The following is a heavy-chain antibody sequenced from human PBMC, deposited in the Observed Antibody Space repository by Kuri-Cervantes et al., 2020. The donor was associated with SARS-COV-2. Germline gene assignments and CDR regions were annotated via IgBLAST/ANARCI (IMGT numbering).Heavy chain of an antibody. V-gene: IGHV3-23*01. CDR2: ISGSGATT. CDR3: VKDYYGSGISWIFDS. J-gene: IGHJ4*02. D-gene: IGHD3-10*01. CDR1: GFTFSIYA. Sequence: GGSLRLSCAPSGFTFSIYAMNWVRQGPRKGLEWVSGISGSGATTYYADSVKGRFTISRDNSKNTLYLQMDSLRADDTAVYYCVKDYYGSGISWIFDSWGQGALVTVSS.